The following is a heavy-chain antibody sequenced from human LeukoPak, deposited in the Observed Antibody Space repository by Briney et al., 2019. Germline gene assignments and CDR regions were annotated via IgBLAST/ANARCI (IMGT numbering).Heavy chain of an antibody. V-gene: IGHV3-48*02. J-gene: IGHJ4*02. D-gene: IGHD3-16*01. CDR1: GFTFSSYS. CDR3: VRGVDY. Sequence: QSGGSLRLSCAASGFTFSSYSMNWVRQAPGKGLEWVSYISTGSTPIYYADSVKGRFTISRDNAKNSLYLQMNSLRDEDTAVYYCVRGVDYWGQGTLVTVSS. CDR2: ISTGSTPI.